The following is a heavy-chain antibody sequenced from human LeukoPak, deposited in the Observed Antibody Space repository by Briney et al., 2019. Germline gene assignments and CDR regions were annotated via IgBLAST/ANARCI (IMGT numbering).Heavy chain of an antibody. V-gene: IGHV4-4*07. D-gene: IGHD6-13*01. CDR3: ARDLRHWQQLVQGWYNWFDP. Sequence: SETLSLTCTVSGGSISSYYWSWIRQPAGKGLEWIGRIYTSGSTNYNPSLKSRVTMSVDTSKIQFSLKLSSVTAADTAVYYCARDLRHWQQLVQGWYNWFDPWGQGTLVTVSS. J-gene: IGHJ5*02. CDR2: IYTSGST. CDR1: GGSISSYY.